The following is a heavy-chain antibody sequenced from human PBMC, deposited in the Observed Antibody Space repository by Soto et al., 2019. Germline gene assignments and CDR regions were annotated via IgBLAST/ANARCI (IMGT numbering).Heavy chain of an antibody. CDR2: IVVGSGNT. CDR3: AAVDYYDSSGYSNWFDP. J-gene: IGHJ5*02. D-gene: IGHD3-22*01. CDR1: GFTFTSSA. V-gene: IGHV1-58*01. Sequence: GASVKVSCKASGFTFTSSAVQWVRQARGQRPEWIGWIVVGSGNTNYAQKFQERVTITRDMSTSTAYMELSSLRSEDTAVYYCAAVDYYDSSGYSNWFDPWGQGTLVTVSS.